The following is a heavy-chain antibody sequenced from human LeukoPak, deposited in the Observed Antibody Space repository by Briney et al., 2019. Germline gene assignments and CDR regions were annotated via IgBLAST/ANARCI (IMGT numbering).Heavy chain of an antibody. CDR3: ARDPGRRGWFDP. J-gene: IGHJ5*02. V-gene: IGHV4-59*11. CDR1: GGSISSHY. CDR2: MYSSGTT. Sequence: SETLSLTCSVAGGSISSHYWNWVRQSPGKGREWIGYMYSSGTTNYNPSLSRRVSISFDTSKNPVSLKLNSVTAADTAVYYCARDPGRRGWFDPWGQGTLLTVSS. D-gene: IGHD1-1*01.